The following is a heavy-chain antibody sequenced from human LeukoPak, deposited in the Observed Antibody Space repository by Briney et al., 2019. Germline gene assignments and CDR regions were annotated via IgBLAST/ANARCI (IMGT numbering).Heavy chain of an antibody. CDR1: GFTFSSYS. V-gene: IGHV3-21*01. D-gene: IGHD6-19*01. Sequence: AGGSLRLSCAASGFTFSSYSMNWVRQAPGKGLEWVSSISSSSSYIYYADSVKGRFTISRDNAKNSLYLQMNSLRAEDTAVYYCARAGSSGWYYYYMDVWGKGTTVTVSS. CDR2: ISSSSSYI. CDR3: ARAGSSGWYYYYMDV. J-gene: IGHJ6*03.